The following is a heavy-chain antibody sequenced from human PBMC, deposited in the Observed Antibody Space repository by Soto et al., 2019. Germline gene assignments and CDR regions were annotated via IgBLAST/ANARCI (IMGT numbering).Heavy chain of an antibody. D-gene: IGHD1-26*01. V-gene: IGHV3-30*18. J-gene: IGHJ3*01. CDR2: ISYDGSRK. CDR1: GFTFSSYD. Sequence: GGSLRLSCAASGFTFSSYDIHWVRQAPGKGLEWVALISYDGSRKYYADSVKGLFTISRDNSKNTLYLQVNSLRAEDTAVYYCAKAYSGPFDVWGQGTMVTVSS. CDR3: AKAYSGPFDV.